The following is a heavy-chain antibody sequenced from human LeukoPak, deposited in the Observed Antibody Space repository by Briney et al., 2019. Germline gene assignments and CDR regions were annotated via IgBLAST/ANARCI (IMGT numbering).Heavy chain of an antibody. J-gene: IGHJ4*02. CDR1: GGSISSYY. D-gene: IGHD3-3*01. CDR2: IYYSGST. CDR3: AGYHRRITIFGVAPGGYFDY. V-gene: IGHV4-59*01. Sequence: SETLSLTCTVSGGSISSYYWSWIRQPPGKGLEWIGYIYYSGSTNYNPSLKSRVTISVDTSKNQFSLKLSSVTAADTAVYYCAGYHRRITIFGVAPGGYFDYWGQGTLVTVSS.